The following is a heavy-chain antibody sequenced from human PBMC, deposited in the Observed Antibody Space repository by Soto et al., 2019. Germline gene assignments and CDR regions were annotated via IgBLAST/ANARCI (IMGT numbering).Heavy chain of an antibody. CDR1: GFTFSNYA. V-gene: IGHV3-23*01. J-gene: IGHJ5*02. D-gene: IGHD2-8*01. CDR3: AKDGRYCTTSNCHPDWFDP. Sequence: VGSLRLSCAASGFTFSNYAMSWVRQAPGKGLAWVSGITGSGGSTYHADSVKGRFTISRDNSKNTLYLQMNSLRAEDTAVYYCAKDGRYCTTSNCHPDWFDPWGQGTLVTVSS. CDR2: ITGSGGST.